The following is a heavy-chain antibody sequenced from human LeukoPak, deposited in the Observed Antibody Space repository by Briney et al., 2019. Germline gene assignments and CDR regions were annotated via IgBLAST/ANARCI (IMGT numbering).Heavy chain of an antibody. CDR1: GFTFSSYS. D-gene: IGHD3-3*01. Sequence: PGGSLRLSCAASGFTFSSYSMNWVRQAPGKGLEWVSSISSSSSYIYYADSVKGRFTISRDNAKNSLYLQMNSLRAEDTAVYYCASRAYDFWSGSREDIDYWGQGTLVTVSS. CDR2: ISSSSSYI. V-gene: IGHV3-21*01. J-gene: IGHJ4*02. CDR3: ASRAYDFWSGSREDIDY.